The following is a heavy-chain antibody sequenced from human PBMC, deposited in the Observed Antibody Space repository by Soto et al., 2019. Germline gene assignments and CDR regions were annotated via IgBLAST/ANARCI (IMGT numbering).Heavy chain of an antibody. Sequence: QVQLQESGPGLVKPSGTLSLTCAVSGGSISSSNWWSWVRQPPGKGLEWIGEIYHSGSTNYNPSLKSRVTISVDKFTNQFSLKLSSVTAADTAVYYCASGGSGSYYAPAGEYSHWGQGTLVTVSS. CDR3: ASGGSGSYYAPAGEYSH. CDR2: IYHSGST. V-gene: IGHV4-4*02. D-gene: IGHD3-10*01. CDR1: GGSISSSNW. J-gene: IGHJ4*02.